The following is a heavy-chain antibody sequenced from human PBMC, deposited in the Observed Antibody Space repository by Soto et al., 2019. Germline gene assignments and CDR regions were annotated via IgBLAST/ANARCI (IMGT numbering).Heavy chain of an antibody. D-gene: IGHD5-18*01. V-gene: IGHV4-59*08. CDR3: ARRNTAMVLGYYYYMDV. J-gene: IGHJ6*03. Sequence: PSETLSLTCTVSGGSISSYYWSWIRQPPGKGLEWIGYIYYSGSTNHNPSLKSRVTISVDASKNQFSLKLSPVTAADTAVYYCARRNTAMVLGYYYYMDVWGKGTTVTVSS. CDR1: GGSISSYY. CDR2: IYYSGST.